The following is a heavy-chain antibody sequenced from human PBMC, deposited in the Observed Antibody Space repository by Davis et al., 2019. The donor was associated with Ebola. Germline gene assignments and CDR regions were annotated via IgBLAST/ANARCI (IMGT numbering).Heavy chain of an antibody. CDR2: INGDGTLI. CDR1: GFSFSDSW. D-gene: IGHD3-3*01. Sequence: GESLKLSCAASGFSFSDSWMHWVRQAPGKGLVWVSRINGDGTLITYADSVKGRFTISRDNAKNTLYLQMSSLRAEDTAVYYCAKDRGHYDFLSGYLHNWFDPWGQGTLVTVSS. CDR3: AKDRGHYDFLSGYLHNWFDP. J-gene: IGHJ5*02. V-gene: IGHV3-74*01.